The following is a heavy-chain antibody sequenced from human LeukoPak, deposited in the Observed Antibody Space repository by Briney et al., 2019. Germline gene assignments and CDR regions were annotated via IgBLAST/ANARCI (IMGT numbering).Heavy chain of an antibody. CDR2: INHSGST. CDR1: GGSFSDYY. J-gene: IGHJ4*02. Sequence: PSETLSLTCAVYGGSFSDYYWSWIRQPPGKGLEWIGEINHSGSTNYNPSLKSRVTISVDTSKNQFSLKLSSVTAADTAVYYCARGPDYYDSSGPPDYWGQGTLVTVSS. D-gene: IGHD3-22*01. CDR3: ARGPDYYDSSGPPDY. V-gene: IGHV4-34*01.